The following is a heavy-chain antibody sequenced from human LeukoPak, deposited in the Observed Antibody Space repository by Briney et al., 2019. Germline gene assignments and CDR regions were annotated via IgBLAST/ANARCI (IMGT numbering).Heavy chain of an antibody. CDR3: ARVRTDGGDDY. Sequence: ASVKVSCKASGYSFTSYGVSWVRQAPGQGLEWMGWISAYNGNTNYAQKLQGRVTMTTDTSTSTAYMELRSLRSDDTAVYYCARVRTDGGDDYWGQGTLVTVSS. D-gene: IGHD4-23*01. CDR1: GYSFTSYG. CDR2: ISAYNGNT. V-gene: IGHV1-18*01. J-gene: IGHJ4*02.